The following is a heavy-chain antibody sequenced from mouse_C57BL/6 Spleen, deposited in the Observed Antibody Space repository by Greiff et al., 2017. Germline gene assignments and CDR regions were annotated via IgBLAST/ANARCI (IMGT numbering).Heavy chain of an antibody. CDR1: GYTFTDYN. Sequence: VQLQQSGPELVKPGASVKIPCKASGYTFTDYNMDWVKQSHGQSLAWIGDINPNNGGTIYNQKFKGKATLTVDKSYSSAYMELRSLTSEDTAVYYCARGTIDEEYGSYGYWGQSTTLTVAS. CDR2: INPNNGGT. V-gene: IGHV1-18*01. D-gene: IGHD1-2*01. CDR3: ARGTIDEEYGSYGY. J-gene: IGHJ2*01.